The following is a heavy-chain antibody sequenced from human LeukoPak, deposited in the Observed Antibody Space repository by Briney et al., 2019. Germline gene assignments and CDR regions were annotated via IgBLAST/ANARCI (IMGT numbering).Heavy chain of an antibody. J-gene: IGHJ4*02. CDR1: AFTVSSNY. Sequence: PGGSLRHSCAASAFTVSSNYMSWVRQAPGQGLEWVSVIYNDGSTYYADSVKGRVTISSENDKNTLYLHMSSLRAEDTAVYYCARGSYSYGWDYWGQGTLVTVSS. CDR3: ARGSYSYGWDY. D-gene: IGHD5-18*01. V-gene: IGHV3-53*01. CDR2: IYNDGST.